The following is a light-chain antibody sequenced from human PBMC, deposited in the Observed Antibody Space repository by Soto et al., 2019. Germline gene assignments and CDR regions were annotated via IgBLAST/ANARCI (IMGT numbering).Light chain of an antibody. CDR1: QSISNY. CDR2: AAS. Sequence: DIQMTQSPSSLSASVGDRVTITCRASQSISNYLNWYQQKPGKAPKLLMFAASSLQSGVPSRFSGGGSGTDVTLNISSLQPEDFATYYCQQSYSTPRTFGQGTKVEIK. J-gene: IGKJ1*01. CDR3: QQSYSTPRT. V-gene: IGKV1-39*01.